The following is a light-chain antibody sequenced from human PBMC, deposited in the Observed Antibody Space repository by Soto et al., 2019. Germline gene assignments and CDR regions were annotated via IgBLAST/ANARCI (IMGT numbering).Light chain of an antibody. CDR1: QDISNY. CDR2: DAS. V-gene: IGKV1-33*01. J-gene: IGKJ3*01. CDR3: QQYDHLPFT. Sequence: DIQMTQSPSSLSASVGDRVTITCQASQDISNYLNWYQQKPGKAPKLLIYDASNLETGVPSRFSGSGSETDFNFTISSLLPEDIATYYCQQYDHLPFTFRPGTKVDIK.